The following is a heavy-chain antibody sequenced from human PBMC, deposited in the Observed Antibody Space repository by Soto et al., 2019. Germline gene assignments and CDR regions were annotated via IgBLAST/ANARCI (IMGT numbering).Heavy chain of an antibody. Sequence: SETLSLTCSVSSGSISSSLYYWGWIRQPPGKGLEWIGTIYSTVSTHYNPSLRSRVTISVDTSKNQFSLKLNSVTAADTAVYYCARLPYYDTPPVTFDIWGQGAMVTVSS. D-gene: IGHD3-22*01. CDR2: IYSTVST. CDR1: SGSISSSLYY. CDR3: ARLPYYDTPPVTFDI. V-gene: IGHV4-39*01. J-gene: IGHJ3*02.